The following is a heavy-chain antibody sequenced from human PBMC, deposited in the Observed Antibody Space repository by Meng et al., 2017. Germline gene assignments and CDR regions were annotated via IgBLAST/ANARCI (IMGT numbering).Heavy chain of an antibody. CDR2: IDWDDDK. V-gene: IGHV2-70*20. CDR3: ARAPYYYYGMDV. J-gene: IGHJ6*02. Sequence: SGPTLVKPTQTLTLTCTFSGFSLSTSGMCVSWVRQPPGKALEWLALIDWDDDKYYSTSLKTSFTISTDTSKNQVILTMTNMDPVDTATYYCARAPYYYYGMDVWGQGTTVTVSS. CDR1: GFSLSTSGMC.